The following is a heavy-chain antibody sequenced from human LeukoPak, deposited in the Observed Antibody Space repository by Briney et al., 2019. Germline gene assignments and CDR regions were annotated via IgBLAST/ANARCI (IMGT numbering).Heavy chain of an antibody. CDR3: ARDRPPMVRGVIINWFDP. D-gene: IGHD3-10*01. V-gene: IGHV1-3*01. Sequence: ASVKVSCKASGYTFTSYAMHWVRQAPGQRLEWMGWINAGNGNTKYSQKFQGRVTITRDTSASTAYMELSSLRSEDTAVYYCARDRPPMVRGVIINWFDPWGQGTLVTVSS. CDR2: INAGNGNT. J-gene: IGHJ5*02. CDR1: GYTFTSYA.